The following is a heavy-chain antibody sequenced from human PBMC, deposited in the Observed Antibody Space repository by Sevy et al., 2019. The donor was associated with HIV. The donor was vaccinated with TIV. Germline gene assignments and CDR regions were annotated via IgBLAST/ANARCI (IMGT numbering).Heavy chain of an antibody. CDR1: GFTFSSFG. D-gene: IGHD4-17*01. J-gene: IGHJ4*01. CDR2: IWLDGSNT. V-gene: IGHV3-33*01. Sequence: GGSLRLSCAASGFTFSSFGMHWVRQAPGKGLEWLAVIWLDGSNTYYAHSVRGRFTISRDIAKNTLHLQMNSLRAEDTAVYYCARDLEFYDHGDYGPAFMPDFWGHGTLVTVSS. CDR3: ARDLEFYDHGDYGPAFMPDF.